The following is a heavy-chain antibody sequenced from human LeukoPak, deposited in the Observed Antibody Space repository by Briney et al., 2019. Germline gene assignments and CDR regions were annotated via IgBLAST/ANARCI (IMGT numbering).Heavy chain of an antibody. J-gene: IGHJ4*02. CDR1: GFTFSSYS. Sequence: GGSLRLSCAASGFTFSSYSMNWVRQAPGKGLEWVSYISSSSNTIYYADSVKGRFTISRDNAKNSLYLQMNSLRAEDTAVYYCASAGLEYSNMWYGDYWGQGTLVTVSS. CDR3: ASAGLEYSNMWYGDY. CDR2: ISSSSNTI. D-gene: IGHD6-13*01. V-gene: IGHV3-48*01.